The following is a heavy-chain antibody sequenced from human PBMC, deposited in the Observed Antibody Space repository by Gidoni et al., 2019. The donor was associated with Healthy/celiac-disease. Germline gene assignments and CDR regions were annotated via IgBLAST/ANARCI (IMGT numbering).Heavy chain of an antibody. V-gene: IGHV3-23*04. CDR1: AFSFTRYA. D-gene: IGHD3-10*01. J-gene: IGHJ4*02. CDR2: ISGSGGST. Sequence: EVQLVESGGGLVQSGGSLRLSCAASAFSFTRYAMCWVRQSPGKGLEWVSAISGSGGSTYYADAVKGRFTISRDNSKNTLYLQMNSLRAEDTAVYYCAKESFPHDYGSGSSYWGQGALVTVSS. CDR3: AKESFPHDYGSGSSY.